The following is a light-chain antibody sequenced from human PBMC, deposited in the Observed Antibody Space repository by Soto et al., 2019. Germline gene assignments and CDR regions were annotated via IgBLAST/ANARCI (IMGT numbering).Light chain of an antibody. V-gene: IGKV3-20*01. Sequence: EIVLTQSPGTLSLSPGERATLSCRASQSVNNNLAWYQQKLGQAPRLLIYGASSRATGIPDRFSGSGSGTDFTLTISRLEPEDFAVYYCQQYGSSPTWTFGQGTKVDIK. CDR3: QQYGSSPTWT. J-gene: IGKJ1*01. CDR1: QSVNNN. CDR2: GAS.